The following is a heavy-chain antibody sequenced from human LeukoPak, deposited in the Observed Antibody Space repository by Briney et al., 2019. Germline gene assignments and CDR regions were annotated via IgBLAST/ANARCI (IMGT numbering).Heavy chain of an antibody. D-gene: IGHD5-18*01. CDR1: GGSISSYY. Sequence: SETLSLTCTVSGGSISSYYWSWIRQPPGKGLEWIGYIYYSGSTNYNPSLKSRVTISVDTSKNQFSLKLSSVTAADTAVYYCARGGSSYSYGRNWFDPWGQGTLVTVSS. CDR2: IYYSGST. V-gene: IGHV4-59*12. J-gene: IGHJ5*02. CDR3: ARGGSSYSYGRNWFDP.